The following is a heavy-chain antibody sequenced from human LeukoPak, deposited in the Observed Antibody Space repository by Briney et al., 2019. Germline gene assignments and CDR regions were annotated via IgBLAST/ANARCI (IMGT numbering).Heavy chain of an antibody. J-gene: IGHJ4*02. CDR3: ARTYYYDSSGYLGY. V-gene: IGHV3-21*01. CDR2: ISSSSSYI. D-gene: IGHD3-22*01. Sequence: GGSLRLSCEASGFTFTTYSMTWVRQAPGKGLEWVSSISSSSSYIYYADSVKGRFTISRDNAKNSLYLQMNSLSAEDTAVYYCARTYYYDSSGYLGYWGQGTLVTVSS. CDR1: GFTFTTYS.